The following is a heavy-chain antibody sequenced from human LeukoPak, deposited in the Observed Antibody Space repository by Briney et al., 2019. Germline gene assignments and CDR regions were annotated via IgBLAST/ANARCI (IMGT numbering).Heavy chain of an antibody. J-gene: IGHJ6*03. CDR1: GGSISSSNW. CDR2: IYHGGST. Sequence: SETLSLTCTVSGGSISSSNWWSWVRQPPGKGLEWIGEIYHGGSTNYNPSLKSRVTISVDKSKNQFSLKLSSVTAADTAVYYCAKAQKGYYYYMDVWGKGTTVTVSS. CDR3: AKAQKGYYYYMDV. V-gene: IGHV4-4*02.